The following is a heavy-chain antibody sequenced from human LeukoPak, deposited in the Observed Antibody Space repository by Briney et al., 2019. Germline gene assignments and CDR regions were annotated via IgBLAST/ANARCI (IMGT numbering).Heavy chain of an antibody. CDR1: DFSFITYA. Sequence: GGSLRLSCAASDFSFITYAMSWVRQAPGKGLEWVSTISGGGDATYYADSVKGRFAISRDNSKNTLYLQMNSLRVEDTAVYYCARDSSMLRGPLVIYYFDFWGQGTLVTVSS. D-gene: IGHD3-10*01. V-gene: IGHV3-23*01. CDR2: ISGGGDAT. CDR3: ARDSSMLRGPLVIYYFDF. J-gene: IGHJ4*02.